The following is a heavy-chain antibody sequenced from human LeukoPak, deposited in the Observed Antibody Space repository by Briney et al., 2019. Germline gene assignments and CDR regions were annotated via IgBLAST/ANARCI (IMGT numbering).Heavy chain of an antibody. V-gene: IGHV3-23*01. CDR1: GFTFSDYY. D-gene: IGHD1-1*01. J-gene: IGHJ3*02. Sequence: GGSLRLSCAASGFTFSDYYMSWVRQAPGKGLEWVSAISGSGGSTYYADSVKGRFTISRDNSKNTLYLQMNSLRAEDTALYYCAKAESTTDAFDIWGQGTMVTVSS. CDR3: AKAESTTDAFDI. CDR2: ISGSGGST.